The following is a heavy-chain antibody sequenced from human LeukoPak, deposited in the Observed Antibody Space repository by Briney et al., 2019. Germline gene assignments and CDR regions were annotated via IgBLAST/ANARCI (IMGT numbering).Heavy chain of an antibody. CDR2: ISSSSSYI. CDR1: GFTFSSYS. D-gene: IGHD5-12*01. V-gene: IGHV3-21*04. J-gene: IGHJ4*02. CDR3: AKRGGTLYSGYDWGPFDY. Sequence: GGSLRLSCAASGFTFSSYSMNWVRQAPGKGLEWVSSISSSSSYIYYADSVKGRFTISRDNAKNSLYLQMNSLRAEDTALYYCAKRGGTLYSGYDWGPFDYWGQGTLVTVSS.